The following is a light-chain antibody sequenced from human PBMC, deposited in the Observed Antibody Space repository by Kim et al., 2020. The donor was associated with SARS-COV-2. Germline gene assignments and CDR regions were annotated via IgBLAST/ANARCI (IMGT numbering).Light chain of an antibody. CDR2: GAS. V-gene: IGKV3-15*01. J-gene: IGKJ2*01. Sequence: VSPGERAPLSCRACQSVSSSLAWYQQRPGQAPMLLIYGASTRATGIPARFSGSGSGTEFTLTISSLQSEDFALYYCQQYKKWPPHTFGQGTKLEI. CDR3: QQYKKWPPHT. CDR1: QSVSSS.